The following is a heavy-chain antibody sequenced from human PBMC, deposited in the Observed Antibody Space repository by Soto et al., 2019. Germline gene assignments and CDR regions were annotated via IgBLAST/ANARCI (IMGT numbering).Heavy chain of an antibody. Sequence: EVQLVESGGGLVQPGGSLRLSCAASGFTFSSYSMNWVRQAPGRGLEWISFISSSSSTIYYADSVNGRFTISRDNAKHSLYLQMNSLRDEDTAVYYCARDGKGYCSSTSCYDYWGQGTLVTVSS. J-gene: IGHJ4*02. D-gene: IGHD2-2*01. V-gene: IGHV3-48*02. CDR3: ARDGKGYCSSTSCYDY. CDR2: ISSSSSTI. CDR1: GFTFSSYS.